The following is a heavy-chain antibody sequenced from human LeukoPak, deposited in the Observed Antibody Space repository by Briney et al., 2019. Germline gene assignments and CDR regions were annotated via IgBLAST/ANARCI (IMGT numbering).Heavy chain of an antibody. CDR2: IYYSGST. J-gene: IGHJ4*02. Sequence: PSETLSLTCTVSGGSISSSSYYWGWIRQPPGKGLEWIGSIYYSGSTYYNPSLKSPVTISVDTSKNQFSQKLSSVTAADTAVYYCARHTYYDFWSGYQVLYFDYWGQGTLVTVSS. D-gene: IGHD3-3*01. CDR3: ARHTYYDFWSGYQVLYFDY. V-gene: IGHV4-39*01. CDR1: GGSISSSSYY.